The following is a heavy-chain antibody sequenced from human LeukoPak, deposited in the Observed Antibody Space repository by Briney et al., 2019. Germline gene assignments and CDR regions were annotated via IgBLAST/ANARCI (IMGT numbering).Heavy chain of an antibody. CDR1: GGSFSGYY. Sequence: SETLSLTCAVYGGSFSGYYWSWIRQSPGKGLEWIGEINHSGSTNYNPSLKSRVTISVETSKKQFYLKLSSVTAADTAVYYCARGRYDFWSGYYAFDIWGQGTMVTVSS. J-gene: IGHJ3*02. D-gene: IGHD3-3*01. CDR3: ARGRYDFWSGYYAFDI. CDR2: INHSGST. V-gene: IGHV4-34*01.